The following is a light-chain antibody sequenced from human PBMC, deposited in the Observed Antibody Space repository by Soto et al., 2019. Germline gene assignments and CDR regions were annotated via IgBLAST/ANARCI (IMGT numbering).Light chain of an antibody. CDR3: HQYGSTPPYT. V-gene: IGKV3-20*01. CDR1: QSIINNY. Sequence: EVVLTQSAGSLSLSPGERATLSYRASQSIINNYLAWYQQRPGQAPRLLIYGSSDRATGIPGRFSGSGSGTDFTLTISRLEPEDFAVYYCHQYGSTPPYTFGQGTKVEI. J-gene: IGKJ2*01. CDR2: GSS.